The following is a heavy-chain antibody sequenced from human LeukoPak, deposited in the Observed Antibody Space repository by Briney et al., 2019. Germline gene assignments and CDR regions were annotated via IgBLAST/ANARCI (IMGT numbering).Heavy chain of an antibody. CDR2: IYSGGST. V-gene: IGHV3-53*01. D-gene: IGHD3-22*01. CDR1: GFTVSSNY. J-gene: IGHJ4*02. Sequence: PGGSLRLSCAAFGFTVSSNYMSWVRQAPGKGLEWVSVIYSGGSTYYADSVKGRFTISRDNPKNTLYLQMNSLRAEDTAVYFCAKRGVVIRVILVGFHKEAYYFDSWGQGALVTVSS. CDR3: AKRGVVIRVILVGFHKEAYYFDS.